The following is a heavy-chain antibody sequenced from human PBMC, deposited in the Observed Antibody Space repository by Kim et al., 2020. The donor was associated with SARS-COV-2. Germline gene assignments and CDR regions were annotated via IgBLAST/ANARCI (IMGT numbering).Heavy chain of an antibody. Sequence: SVKVSCKASGGTFSSYAISWVRQAPGQGLEWMGGIIPIFGTANYAQKFQGRVTITADESTSTAYMELSSLRSEDTAVYYCARVSAAPTPYYYYYYGMDVWGQGTTVTVSS. D-gene: IGHD6-13*01. CDR2: IIPIFGTA. J-gene: IGHJ6*02. CDR3: ARVSAAPTPYYYYYYGMDV. CDR1: GGTFSSYA. V-gene: IGHV1-69*13.